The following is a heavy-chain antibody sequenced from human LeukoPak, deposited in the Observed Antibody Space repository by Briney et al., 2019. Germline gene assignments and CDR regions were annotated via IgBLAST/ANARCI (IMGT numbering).Heavy chain of an antibody. D-gene: IGHD3-22*01. V-gene: IGHV4-59*01. CDR1: GGSISSYY. Sequence: SETLSLTCTVSGGSISSYYWSWIRQPPGKGLEWIGYIYYSGSTNYNPSLKSRVTISVDTSKNQFSLKLSSVTAADTAVYYCAREDYCDSSGYPNWFDPWGQGTLVTVSS. CDR2: IYYSGST. CDR3: AREDYCDSSGYPNWFDP. J-gene: IGHJ5*02.